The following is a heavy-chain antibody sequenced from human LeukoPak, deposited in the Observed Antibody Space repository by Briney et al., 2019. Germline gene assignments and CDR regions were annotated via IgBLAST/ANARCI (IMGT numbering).Heavy chain of an antibody. J-gene: IGHJ6*03. CDR2: IYYSGST. V-gene: IGHV4-59*01. CDR3: ARVFLYSGSYYYYYYMDV. Sequence: SETLSLTCTVSGGSISSYYWSWIRQPPGKGLEWIGYIYYSGSTNYNPSLKSRVTISVDTSKNQFSLKLSSVTAADTAVYYCARVFLYSGSYYYYYYMDVWGKGTTVTVSS. D-gene: IGHD1-26*01. CDR1: GGSISSYY.